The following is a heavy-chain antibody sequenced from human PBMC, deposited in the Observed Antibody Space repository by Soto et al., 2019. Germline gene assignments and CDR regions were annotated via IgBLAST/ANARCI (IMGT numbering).Heavy chain of an antibody. D-gene: IGHD7-27*01. CDR3: ARVPDTGGRDFFDY. Sequence: EVQLVESGGGLIQPGGSLGLSCAASGFTISTNYMSWVRQAPGKGLEWVSVIFSGGRTYYVDSVKGRFTISRDISKDTLYLQMNSLRADDTAVYYCARVPDTGGRDFFDYWGHGTLVTVSS. V-gene: IGHV3-53*01. J-gene: IGHJ4*01. CDR1: GFTISTNY. CDR2: IFSGGRT.